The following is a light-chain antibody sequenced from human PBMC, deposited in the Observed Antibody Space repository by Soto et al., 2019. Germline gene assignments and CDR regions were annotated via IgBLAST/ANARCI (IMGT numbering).Light chain of an antibody. J-gene: IGKJ2*01. V-gene: IGKV1-5*01. Sequence: DIQMTQSPSTLSASVGDRVTITCRASQSISSWLAWYQQNPGKAPKLLIYDASSLESGVPSRFSGSGSGTEFTLTISSLQPDDFATDYCQQYNSYNTFGQGTKLEIK. CDR1: QSISSW. CDR2: DAS. CDR3: QQYNSYNT.